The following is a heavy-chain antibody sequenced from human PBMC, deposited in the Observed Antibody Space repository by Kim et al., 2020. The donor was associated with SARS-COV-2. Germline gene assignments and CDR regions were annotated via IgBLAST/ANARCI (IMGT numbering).Heavy chain of an antibody. CDR3: ARHIAMARGVGGMDV. V-gene: IGHV5-10-1*01. CDR2: IDPSDSYT. Sequence: GESLKISCKGSGYSFTSYWISWVRQMPGKGLEWMGRIDPSDSYTNYSPSFQGHVTISADKSISTAYLQWSSLKASDTAMYYCARHIAMARGVGGMDVWGQGTTVTVSS. CDR1: GYSFTSYW. D-gene: IGHD3-10*01. J-gene: IGHJ6*02.